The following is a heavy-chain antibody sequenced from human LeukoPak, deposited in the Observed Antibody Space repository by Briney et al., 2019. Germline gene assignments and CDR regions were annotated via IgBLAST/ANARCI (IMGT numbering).Heavy chain of an antibody. CDR1: GFTLSRYA. V-gene: IGHV3-23*01. CDR3: ARDAGDRGGFDY. D-gene: IGHD7-27*01. CDR2: IGASGGST. Sequence: QPGGSLRLSCAASGFTLSRYAMSWVRQAPGKGLEWVSGIGASGGSTYYADSVKGRFTISRDNSKNTLYLQMNSLRAEDTAVYYCARDAGDRGGFDYWGQGTLVTVSS. J-gene: IGHJ4*02.